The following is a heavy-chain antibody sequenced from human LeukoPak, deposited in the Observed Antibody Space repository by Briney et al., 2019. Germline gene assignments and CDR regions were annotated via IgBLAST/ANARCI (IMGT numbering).Heavy chain of an antibody. D-gene: IGHD4-17*01. J-gene: IGHJ3*02. Sequence: PGGSLRLSCATSQFKFNKYGMTWVRQAPGKGLEWVASITGSGDRTQYADSVQGRFTISRDNSKNTLYLQMNSLRAEDTAVYYCAKDPNGDYIGTFDIWGQGTMVTVSS. CDR3: AKDPNGDYIGTFDI. CDR1: QFKFNKYG. V-gene: IGHV3-23*01. CDR2: ITGSGDRT.